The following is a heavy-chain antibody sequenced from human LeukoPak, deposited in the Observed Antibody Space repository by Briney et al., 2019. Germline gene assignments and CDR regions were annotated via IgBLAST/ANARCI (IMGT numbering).Heavy chain of an antibody. Sequence: GGSLRLSCAASGFTFNSYSMNWVRQAPGKGLEWVSSITSSSGYIYYADSVKGRFTISRDNAKNSLYLQMNSLRAEDTAVYYCARVVSNYYYYMDVWGKGTTVTVSS. J-gene: IGHJ6*03. D-gene: IGHD4-11*01. CDR1: GFTFNSYS. CDR3: ARVVSNYYYYMDV. V-gene: IGHV3-21*01. CDR2: ITSSSGYI.